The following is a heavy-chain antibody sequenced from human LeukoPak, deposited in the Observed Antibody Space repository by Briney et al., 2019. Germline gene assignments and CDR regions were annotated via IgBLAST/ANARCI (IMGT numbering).Heavy chain of an antibody. D-gene: IGHD5-24*01. J-gene: IGHJ4*02. CDR3: ARGGAGYNSKYYFDY. CDR1: GFTVSSNY. Sequence: GGSLRLSCAASGFTVSSNYMSWVRQAPGKGLEWVSVIYSGGNTYYADSVKGRFTIPRDNSKNTLYLQMNSLRAEDTAVYYCARGGAGYNSKYYFDYWGQGTLVTVSS. V-gene: IGHV3-53*01. CDR2: IYSGGNT.